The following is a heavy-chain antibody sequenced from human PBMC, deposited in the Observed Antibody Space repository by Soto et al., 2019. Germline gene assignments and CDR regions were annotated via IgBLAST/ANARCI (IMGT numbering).Heavy chain of an antibody. CDR2: ISTYNGNT. D-gene: IGHD3-10*01. J-gene: IGHJ4*02. CDR1: GYTFTSYG. CDR3: AREMVRGVGSDY. V-gene: IGHV1-18*01. Sequence: ASVKISCKASGYTFTSYGISWVRQAPGQGLEWMGWISTYNGNTKYAQKLQGRVTMTTDTSTSTAYMELRSLRSDDTAVFYCAREMVRGVGSDYWGQGTLVTVSS.